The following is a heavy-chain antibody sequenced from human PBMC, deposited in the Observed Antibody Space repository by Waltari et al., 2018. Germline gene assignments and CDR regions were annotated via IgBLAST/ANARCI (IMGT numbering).Heavy chain of an antibody. V-gene: IGHV4-39*07. D-gene: IGHD6-13*01. CDR1: GGSISSSSYY. J-gene: IGHJ6*03. Sequence: QLQLQESGPGLVKPSETLSLTCTVSGGSISSSSYYWGWIRQPPGQGLEWIGSIYYSGSPYYNPPLKSRVPISVDTSKNQFSLKLSSVPAADTAVYYCARDLYSSSWYGRYYYYMDVWGKGTTVTISS. CDR3: ARDLYSSSWYGRYYYYMDV. CDR2: IYYSGSP.